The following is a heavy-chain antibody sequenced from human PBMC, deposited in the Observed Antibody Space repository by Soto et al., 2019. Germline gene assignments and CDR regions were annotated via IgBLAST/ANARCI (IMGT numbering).Heavy chain of an antibody. D-gene: IGHD2-15*01. CDR2: ISSSSSAK. CDR1: GFTFSSHS. V-gene: IGHV3-48*01. J-gene: IGHJ4*02. Sequence: PGGSLRLSCAASGFTFSSHSMSWFGQAPGKGLEWVSYISSSSSAKYYAGSVKGRFTISRDNAENSLYLQMNSPRVEDTAVYYCARMSSTIRPDCWGQGTLVTVSS. CDR3: ARMSSTIRPDC.